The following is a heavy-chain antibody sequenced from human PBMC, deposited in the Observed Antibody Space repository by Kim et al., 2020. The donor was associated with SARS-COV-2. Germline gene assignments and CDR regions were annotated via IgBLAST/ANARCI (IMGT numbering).Heavy chain of an antibody. J-gene: IGHJ4*02. CDR1: GFTFSSYG. Sequence: GGSLRLSCAASGFTFSSYGMHWVRQAPGKGLEWVAVISYDGSNKYYADSVKGRFTISRDNSKNTLYLQMNSLRAEDTAVYYCARVEEPITMVRGDLPWGWGQGTLVTVSS. CDR2: ISYDGSNK. V-gene: IGHV3-33*05. CDR3: ARVEEPITMVRGDLPWG. D-gene: IGHD3-10*01.